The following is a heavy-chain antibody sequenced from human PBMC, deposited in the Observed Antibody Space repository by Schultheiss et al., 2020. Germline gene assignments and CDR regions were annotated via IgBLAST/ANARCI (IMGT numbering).Heavy chain of an antibody. CDR2: IYYSGST. CDR1: GGSISSGGYY. Sequence: SETLSLTCTVSGGSISSGGYYWSWIRQHPGKGLEWIGYIYYSGSTNYNPSLKSRVTISVDTSKNQFSLKLSSVTAADTAVYYCARDKTGEGYYYGMDVWGKGTTVNGYS. CDR3: ARDKTGEGYYYGMDV. V-gene: IGHV4-61*08. D-gene: IGHD7-27*01. J-gene: IGHJ6*04.